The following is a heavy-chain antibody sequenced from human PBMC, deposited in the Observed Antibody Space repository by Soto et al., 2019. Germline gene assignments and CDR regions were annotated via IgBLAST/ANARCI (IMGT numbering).Heavy chain of an antibody. CDR3: ARDSSGYDAFDI. J-gene: IGHJ3*02. D-gene: IGHD3-22*01. Sequence: ETLSLTCTVSGGSVSSGSYYWSWIRQPPGKGLEWIGYIYYSGSTNYNPSLKSRVTISVDTSKNQFSLKLSSVTAADTAVYYCARDSSGYDAFDIWGQGTMVTVSS. CDR2: IYYSGST. V-gene: IGHV4-61*01. CDR1: GGSVSSGSYY.